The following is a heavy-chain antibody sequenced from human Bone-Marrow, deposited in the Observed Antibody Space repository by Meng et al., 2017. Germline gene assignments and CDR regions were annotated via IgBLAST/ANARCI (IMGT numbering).Heavy chain of an antibody. D-gene: IGHD5-12*01. J-gene: IGHJ4*02. CDR3: SGHIDY. CDR2: ISSSSSYI. CDR1: GFTFSSYS. Sequence: GESLKISCAASGFTFSSYSMNWVRQAPGKGLEWVSSISSSSSYIYYADSVKGRFNISRDDSKNTVYLQMNSLKTEDTAVYYCSGHIDYWGQGTLVTVSS. V-gene: IGHV3-21*04.